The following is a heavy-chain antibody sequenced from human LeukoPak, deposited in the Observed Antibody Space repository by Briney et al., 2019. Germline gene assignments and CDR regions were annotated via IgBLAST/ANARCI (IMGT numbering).Heavy chain of an antibody. CDR3: VRDPPGGWEGFDS. CDR2: ISSSGSSI. J-gene: IGHJ4*02. D-gene: IGHD1-26*01. Sequence: GGSLRLSCAASGFTFSSYEMNWVRQAPGKGLEWISYISSSGSSIQHADSVKGRFTISRDNAKNSLYLQMNRLRAEDTAIYYCVRDPPGGWEGFDSWGQGSLVTVSS. CDR1: GFTFSSYE. V-gene: IGHV3-48*03.